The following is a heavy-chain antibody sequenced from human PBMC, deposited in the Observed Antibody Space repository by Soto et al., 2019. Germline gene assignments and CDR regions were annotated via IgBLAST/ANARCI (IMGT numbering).Heavy chain of an antibody. CDR2: LYNTGST. J-gene: IGHJ6*02. CDR1: GASISRYY. D-gene: IGHD3-10*01. V-gene: IGHV4-59*01. CDR3: AKDHYGSAIYGMDV. Sequence: SETLSLTCTVSGASISRYYWSWIRQSPGKGLEWIGYLYNTGSTIYNPSLKSRVTISVDTSKNQFSLKMNSVTAADTAVYYCAKDHYGSAIYGMDVWGQGTTVTVSS.